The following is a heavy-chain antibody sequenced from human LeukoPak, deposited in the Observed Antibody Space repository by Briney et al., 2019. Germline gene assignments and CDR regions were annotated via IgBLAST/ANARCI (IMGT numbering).Heavy chain of an antibody. Sequence: GGSLRLSCSASGFIISDYAMHWVRQAPGKGLEYASGISANGGSTYYADSVKGRFTISRDTSKNTLYLQMSSLRAEDTAMYHCVKDLYKGDSASWYFFHYWGQGILVTVSS. CDR3: VKDLYKGDSASWYFFHY. J-gene: IGHJ4*02. CDR2: ISANGGST. V-gene: IGHV3-64D*06. D-gene: IGHD6-13*01. CDR1: GFIISDYA.